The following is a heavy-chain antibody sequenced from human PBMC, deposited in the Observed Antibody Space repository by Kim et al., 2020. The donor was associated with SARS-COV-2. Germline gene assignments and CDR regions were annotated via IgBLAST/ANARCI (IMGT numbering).Heavy chain of an antibody. CDR1: GFTFSSYA. CDR3: VKDPFANYYDSSGKG. J-gene: IGHJ1*01. CDR2: VSGFGIST. Sequence: LSLTCAASGFTFSSYAMSWVRQAPGKGLEWVSTVSGFGISTFYTDSVKGRFTISRDDSKNTLFLQMNSLRVDDTAVYYCVKDPFANYYDSSGKGWGQ. D-gene: IGHD3-22*01. V-gene: IGHV3-23*01.